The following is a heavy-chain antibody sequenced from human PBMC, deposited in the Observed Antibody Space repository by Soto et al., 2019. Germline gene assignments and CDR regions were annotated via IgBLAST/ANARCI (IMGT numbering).Heavy chain of an antibody. CDR3: AKDSGSYYFDY. D-gene: IGHD1-26*01. CDR2: ISYDGSNK. J-gene: IGHJ4*02. CDR1: GFTFSSYG. Sequence: GGSLRLSCAASGFTFSSYGMHWVRQAPGKGLEWVAVISYDGSNKYYADSVKGRFTISRDNSKNTLYLQMNSLRAEDTAVYYWAKDSGSYYFDYWGQGTLVTVSS. V-gene: IGHV3-30*18.